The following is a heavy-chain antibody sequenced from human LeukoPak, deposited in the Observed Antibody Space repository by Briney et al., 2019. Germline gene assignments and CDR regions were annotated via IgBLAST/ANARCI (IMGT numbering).Heavy chain of an antibody. Sequence: SETLSLTCAVYGGSFSGYYLSWIRQPPGKGLEWIGEINHSGSTNYNPSLKSRVTISVDTSKNQFSLKLSSVTAADTAVYYCARTPRGRSSTSCYTFDYWGQGTLVTVSS. V-gene: IGHV4-34*01. J-gene: IGHJ4*02. CDR1: GGSFSGYY. CDR3: ARTPRGRSSTSCYTFDY. CDR2: INHSGST. D-gene: IGHD2-2*02.